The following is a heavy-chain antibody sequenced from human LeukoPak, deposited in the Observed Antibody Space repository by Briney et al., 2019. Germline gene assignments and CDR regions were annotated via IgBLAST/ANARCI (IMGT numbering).Heavy chain of an antibody. CDR2: INADGSST. Sequence: GGSLRLSCAASGFTFSNCWVHWVRQAPGKGLVWVSRINADGSSTSYADSVKGRFTISRDNAKNTLFLQMNSLRAEDTGVYYCARGGGATLARYWGQGTLVTVSS. CDR1: GFTFSNCW. J-gene: IGHJ4*02. CDR3: ARGGGATLARY. V-gene: IGHV3-74*01. D-gene: IGHD1-26*01.